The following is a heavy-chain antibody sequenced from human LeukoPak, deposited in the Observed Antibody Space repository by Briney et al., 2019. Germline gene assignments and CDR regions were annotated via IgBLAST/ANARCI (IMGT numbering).Heavy chain of an antibody. J-gene: IGHJ4*02. CDR2: ISYSGNT. CDR3: ARSRLFGVITPLYY. CDR1: GGSISPYS. Sequence: PSETLSLTCTVSGGSISPYSWSWIRQPPGKALEWIGYISYSGNTDYNPSLKSRVTISLDTSKNQFSLKLSSVTAADTAVYYCARSRLFGVITPLYYWGQGTLVTVSS. V-gene: IGHV4-59*01. D-gene: IGHD3-3*01.